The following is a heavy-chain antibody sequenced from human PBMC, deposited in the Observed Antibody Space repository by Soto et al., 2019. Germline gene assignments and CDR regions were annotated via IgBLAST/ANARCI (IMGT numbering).Heavy chain of an antibody. Sequence: ASVKVSCKASGYTFTSYYMHWVRQAPGQGLEWMGIINPSGGSTSYAQKFQGRVTMTRDTSTSTVYMELSSLRSEDTAVYYCARTPYSDFWSGYPPLRWFDPWGQATLVTVSS. CDR2: INPSGGST. J-gene: IGHJ5*02. CDR1: GYTFTSYY. CDR3: ARTPYSDFWSGYPPLRWFDP. D-gene: IGHD3-3*01. V-gene: IGHV1-46*01.